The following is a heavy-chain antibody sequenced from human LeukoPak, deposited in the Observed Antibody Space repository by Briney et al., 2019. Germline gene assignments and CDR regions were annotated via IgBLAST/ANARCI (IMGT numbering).Heavy chain of an antibody. J-gene: IGHJ4*02. D-gene: IGHD5/OR15-5a*01. V-gene: IGHV1-69*13. CDR2: IIPIFGTA. CDR1: GGTFSTYP. CDR3: ARGYGVNALTSHFDC. Sequence: SVKVSCKASGGTFSTYPISWVRQAPGQGLEWMGGIIPIFGTANYAQKFQDRVTITADESTTTVYMELSSLRSVDTAVYYCARGYGVNALTSHFDCWGQETLVTVS.